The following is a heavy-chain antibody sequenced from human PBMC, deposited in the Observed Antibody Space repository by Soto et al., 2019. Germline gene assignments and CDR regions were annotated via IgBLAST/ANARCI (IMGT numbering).Heavy chain of an antibody. D-gene: IGHD5-18*01. Sequence: EVQLLESGGGLEQPGGSLRLSCLASGFTFRNYAMSWVRQAPGKGLEWVSALSSSGDDAFYADSVKGRFTISRDNSRNMVSLQMNRLRDEDTAVYYCAKLEVDSGVDAYSDHWGQGTRVTVSS. CDR3: AKLEVDSGVDAYSDH. CDR2: LSSSGDDA. V-gene: IGHV3-23*01. CDR1: GFTFRNYA. J-gene: IGHJ4*02.